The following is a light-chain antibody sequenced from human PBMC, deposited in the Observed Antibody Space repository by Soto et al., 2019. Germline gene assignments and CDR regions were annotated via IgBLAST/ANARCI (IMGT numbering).Light chain of an antibody. CDR2: DGS. Sequence: EIVLTQSPGTLSLSPGERATLSCSAGVNVADYVIWYQQKPGQTPRLLIYDGSNRATGVPARFSGSGSGTDHTLTISSLEPEDSAVYYCQQRSNWPITFGQGTRLEIK. CDR3: QQRSNWPIT. V-gene: IGKV3-11*01. J-gene: IGKJ5*01. CDR1: VNVADY.